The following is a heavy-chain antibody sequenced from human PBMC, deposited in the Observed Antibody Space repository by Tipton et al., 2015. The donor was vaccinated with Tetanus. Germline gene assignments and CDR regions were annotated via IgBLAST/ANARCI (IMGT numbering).Heavy chain of an antibody. CDR3: ARGGRLLRLTYSSGWTWGT. J-gene: IGHJ4*02. CDR1: GGSVSSGSYY. CDR2: IYYSGST. Sequence: TLSLTCTVSGGSVSSGSYYWSWIRQPPGKGLEWIGYIYYSGSTNYNPSLKSRVTISVDTSKNQFSLKLSSVTAADTAVYYCARGGRLLRLTYSSGWTWGTWGQGTLVTVSS. V-gene: IGHV4-61*01. D-gene: IGHD6-19*01.